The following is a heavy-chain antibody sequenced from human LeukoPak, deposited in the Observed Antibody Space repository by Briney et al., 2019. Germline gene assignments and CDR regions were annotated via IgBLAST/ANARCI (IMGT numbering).Heavy chain of an antibody. CDR1: GYTFTNYY. V-gene: IGHV5-51*01. CDR3: ARRYCSSTSCNPYFFDY. D-gene: IGHD2-2*01. J-gene: IGHJ4*02. Sequence: GESLKISCKGSGYTFTNYYIGWVRPTPGKGLEWMGIISPGDSDARYSPSFQGQVTISADKSISTACLRWSSLKASDTAMYYCARRYCSSTSCNPYFFDYWGQGTLVTVSS. CDR2: ISPGDSDA.